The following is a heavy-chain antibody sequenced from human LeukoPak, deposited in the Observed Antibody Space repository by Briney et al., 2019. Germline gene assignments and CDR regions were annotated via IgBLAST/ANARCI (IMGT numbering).Heavy chain of an antibody. J-gene: IGHJ3*02. CDR3: ARDGMVRGVIIWDAFDI. Sequence: PGGSLRLSCAASGFTFSSYSMNWVRQAPGKGLEWVSYISSSSSTIYYADSVKGRFTISRDNAKNSLYLQMNSLRDEDTAVYYCARDGMVRGVIIWDAFDIGGQGTMVTVSS. D-gene: IGHD3-10*01. CDR2: ISSSSSTI. V-gene: IGHV3-48*02. CDR1: GFTFSSYS.